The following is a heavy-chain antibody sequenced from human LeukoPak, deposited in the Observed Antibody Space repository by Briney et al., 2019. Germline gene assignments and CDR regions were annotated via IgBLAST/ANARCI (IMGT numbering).Heavy chain of an antibody. CDR3: AKVSGDFSLFDS. D-gene: IGHD3-10*02. V-gene: IGHV3-33*06. Sequence: GGSLRLSCAASGFTFSTYGMHWVRQAPGKGLEWVAVIWYDGSNKFYADSVKGRFTISRDNSNNTLYLQMNSLRVEDTAVYYCAKVSGDFSLFDSWGQGTLVTVSS. CDR2: IWYDGSNK. CDR1: GFTFSTYG. J-gene: IGHJ4*02.